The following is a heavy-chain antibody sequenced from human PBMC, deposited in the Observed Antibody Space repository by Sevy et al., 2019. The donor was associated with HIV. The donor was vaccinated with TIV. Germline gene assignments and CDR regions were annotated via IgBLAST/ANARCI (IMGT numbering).Heavy chain of an antibody. CDR1: GFSFSLYA. D-gene: IGHD6-13*01. V-gene: IGHV3-23*01. CDR2: ISGGGGST. CDR3: AKEGTWYGRDYFDY. Sequence: GGSLRLSCVASGFSFSLYAMSWVSQAPGKGLEWVSAISGGGGSTYYADSVKGRFTISRDTSKNTLSLQMTSLRAEDTAVYYCAKEGTWYGRDYFDYWGQGTLVTVSS. J-gene: IGHJ4*02.